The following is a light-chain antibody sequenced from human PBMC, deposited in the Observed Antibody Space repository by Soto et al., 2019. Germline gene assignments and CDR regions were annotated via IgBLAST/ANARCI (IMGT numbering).Light chain of an antibody. CDR3: QQYNNWPFPSWT. CDR1: QSVSSN. CDR2: GAS. J-gene: IGKJ1*01. Sequence: EIVMTQSPVTLSVSPGERATLSCRASQSVSSNVAWYQQRPGQAPRLLIYGASTRATGIPARFSGSGSGTEFTLTISSLQSEDFAVYYCQQYNNWPFPSWTFGQGTKVEIK. V-gene: IGKV3-15*01.